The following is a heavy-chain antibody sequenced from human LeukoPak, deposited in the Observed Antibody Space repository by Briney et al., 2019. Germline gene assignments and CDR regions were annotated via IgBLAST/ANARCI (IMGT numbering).Heavy chain of an antibody. Sequence: ASVTVSFTASGYTFTGYYMHWVRQAPGQGLEWMGWINPNSGGTNYAQKFQGRVTITRDTSISTAYMELSRLRSDDTAVYYCARMGATWLRAFDIWGQGTMVTVSS. D-gene: IGHD1-26*01. CDR1: GYTFTGYY. V-gene: IGHV1-2*02. CDR3: ARMGATWLRAFDI. J-gene: IGHJ3*02. CDR2: INPNSGGT.